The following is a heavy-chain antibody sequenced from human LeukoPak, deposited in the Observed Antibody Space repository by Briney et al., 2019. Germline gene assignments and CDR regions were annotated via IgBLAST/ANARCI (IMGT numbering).Heavy chain of an antibody. Sequence: GGSLKISCKGSGYSFTSYWIGWVRQMPGKSLEWMGSIYPGDSDTRYSPSFQGQVTISADKSISTAYLQWSSLKASDTAMYYCARASGSHYFDYWGQGTLVTVSS. CDR3: ARASGSHYFDY. V-gene: IGHV5-51*01. J-gene: IGHJ4*02. CDR1: GYSFTSYW. D-gene: IGHD1-26*01. CDR2: IYPGDSDT.